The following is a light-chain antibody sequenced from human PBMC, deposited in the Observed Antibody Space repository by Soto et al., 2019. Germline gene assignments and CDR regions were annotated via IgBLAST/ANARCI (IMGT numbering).Light chain of an antibody. V-gene: IGKV1-9*01. CDR2: DAS. Sequence: DVQLTQSPPSLSASVGDRITITCWASQHLRSYLAWYQQKPGKAPQLLIYDASTLQSGVPSRFSGSGSGTDFTLTISSLQPEDVATYYCQQLNSYLGAFGQGTKVEIK. J-gene: IGKJ2*01. CDR1: QHLRSY. CDR3: QQLNSYLGA.